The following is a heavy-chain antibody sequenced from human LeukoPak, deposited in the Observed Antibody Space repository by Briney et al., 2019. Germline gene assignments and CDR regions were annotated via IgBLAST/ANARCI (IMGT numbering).Heavy chain of an antibody. D-gene: IGHD6-19*01. CDR2: LSGSGDST. V-gene: IGHV3-23*01. Sequence: QAGGSLRLSCAASGFTFSSYSMNWVRQAPWKGLEWVSALSGSGDSTYYADSVKGRFTISRDNSKNTLYLQMDSLRAEDTAMYYCAKGQINSGWPRTYFDYWGQGTLVTVSS. CDR3: AKGQINSGWPRTYFDY. CDR1: GFTFSSYS. J-gene: IGHJ4*02.